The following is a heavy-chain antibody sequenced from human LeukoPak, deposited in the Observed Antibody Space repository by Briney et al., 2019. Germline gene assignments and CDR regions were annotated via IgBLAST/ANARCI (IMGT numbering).Heavy chain of an antibody. CDR3: TRVGTVPPAFDY. J-gene: IGHJ4*02. CDR1: GFTVSNNG. Sequence: GGSLRLSCAASGFTVSNNGLSWFRQAPGKGLEWVANIKQDGSEKYYVDSVKGRFTISRDNAKKSLYLDMNSLRVEDTAVYYCTRVGTVPPAFDYWGQGTLVTVSS. V-gene: IGHV3-7*01. CDR2: IKQDGSEK. D-gene: IGHD4-4*01.